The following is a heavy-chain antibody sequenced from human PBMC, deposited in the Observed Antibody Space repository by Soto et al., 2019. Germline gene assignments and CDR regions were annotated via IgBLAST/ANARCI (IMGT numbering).Heavy chain of an antibody. CDR2: INAGNGNT. J-gene: IGHJ5*02. Sequence: GASVKVSCKASGYTFTSYAMHWVRQAPGQRLEWMGWINAGNGNTKYSQKCQGRVTITRDTSASTAYMELSSLRSEDTAVYYCARDYKGCSSTSCYQGNWFDPWGQGTLVTVSS. V-gene: IGHV1-3*01. D-gene: IGHD2-2*01. CDR3: ARDYKGCSSTSCYQGNWFDP. CDR1: GYTFTSYA.